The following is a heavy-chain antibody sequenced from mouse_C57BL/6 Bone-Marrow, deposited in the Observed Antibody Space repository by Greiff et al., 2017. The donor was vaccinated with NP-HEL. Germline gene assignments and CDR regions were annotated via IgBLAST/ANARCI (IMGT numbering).Heavy chain of an antibody. D-gene: IGHD3-3*01. V-gene: IGHV5-4*01. Sequence: EVKLVESGGGLVKPGGSLKLSCAASGFTFSSYAMSWVRQTPEKRLEWVATISDGGSYTYYPDNVKGRFTFSRDNAKNNLYLQMSQLKSEDTAMYYCARDGCSDYFDYWGQGTTLTVSS. CDR2: ISDGGSYT. J-gene: IGHJ2*01. CDR3: ARDGCSDYFDY. CDR1: GFTFSSYA.